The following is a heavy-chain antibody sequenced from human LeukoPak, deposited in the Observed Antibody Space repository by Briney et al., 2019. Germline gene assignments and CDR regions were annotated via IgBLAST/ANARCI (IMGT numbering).Heavy chain of an antibody. CDR1: GFTFSSYA. CDR2: ISGSGGST. V-gene: IGHV3-23*01. D-gene: IGHD3-10*01. J-gene: IGHJ3*02. CDR3: AKDDTLIYGSGSYYPSDAFDI. Sequence: GGSLRLSCAASGFTFSSYAMSWVRQAPGKGLEWVSAISGSGGSTYYADSVKGRFTISRDNSKNTLYLQMNSLRAKDTAVYYCAKDDTLIYGSGSYYPSDAFDIWGQGTMVTVSS.